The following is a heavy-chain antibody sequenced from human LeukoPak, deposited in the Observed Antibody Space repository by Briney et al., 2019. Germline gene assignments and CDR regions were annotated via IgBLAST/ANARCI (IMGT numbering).Heavy chain of an antibody. CDR3: AKAPTVYSYEDY. CDR1: GFTFSSYA. Sequence: GGSLRLSCAASGFTFSSYAMSWVRQAPGKGLEWVSAISGSGGSTYYADSVKGRFTIFRDNSKNTLYLQMNSLRAEDTAVYYCAKAPTVYSYEDYWGQGTLATVSS. CDR2: ISGSGGST. J-gene: IGHJ4*02. V-gene: IGHV3-23*01. D-gene: IGHD5-18*01.